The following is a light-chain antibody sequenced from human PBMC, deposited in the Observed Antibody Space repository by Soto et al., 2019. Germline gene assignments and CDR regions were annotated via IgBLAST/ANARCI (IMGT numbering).Light chain of an antibody. V-gene: IGKV3-11*01. Sequence: EIVLTQSPATLSLSPGERATLSCRASQSVNTVLAWYQHKPGQAPRLLISDASNRATGIPARFSGSGSGTDFTLTIIRLEPEDFAVYYCQRRFNWTGLTFGGGTKVQIK. CDR2: DAS. CDR1: QSVNTV. J-gene: IGKJ4*01. CDR3: QRRFNWTGLT.